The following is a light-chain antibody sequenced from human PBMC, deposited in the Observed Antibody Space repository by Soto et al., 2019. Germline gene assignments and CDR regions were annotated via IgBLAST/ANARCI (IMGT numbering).Light chain of an antibody. Sequence: VQMTQIPSSPSAAVRDRATVTCRASQDIRNDLGWYQQKPGKAPKLLIYAASSLQSGVPSRFSGSGSGTQFTLTISSLQPEDVATYYCLQNYNYPWTFGQGTKVDIK. CDR2: AAS. CDR3: LQNYNYPWT. CDR1: QDIRND. V-gene: IGKV1-6*01. J-gene: IGKJ1*01.